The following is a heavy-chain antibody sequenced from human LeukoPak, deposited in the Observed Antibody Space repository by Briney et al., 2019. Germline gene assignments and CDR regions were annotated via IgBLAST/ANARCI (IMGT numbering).Heavy chain of an antibody. D-gene: IGHD4-17*01. CDR2: IYYSGST. Sequence: SETLSLTCTVSGGSISSYYWSWIRQPPGKGLEWIGYIYYSGSTNYNPSLKSRVTISVDTSKNQFSLKLSSVTAADTAVYYCARDSDYGVGWFDPWGQGTLVTASS. CDR3: ARDSDYGVGWFDP. J-gene: IGHJ5*02. V-gene: IGHV4-59*01. CDR1: GGSISSYY.